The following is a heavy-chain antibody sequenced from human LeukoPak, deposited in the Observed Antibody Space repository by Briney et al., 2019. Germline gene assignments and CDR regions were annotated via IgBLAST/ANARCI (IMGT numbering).Heavy chain of an antibody. V-gene: IGHV3-30*18. D-gene: IGHD6-13*01. Sequence: GGSLRLSCVPSGFIFTNYAMHWVRQTPGKGLEWVASILYDGSKKYYADSVKGRFSIYRDNSNYTLYLSMNSLRTEDTALYYCANFEGSSQAFHLWGQGTLVTVSS. CDR2: ILYDGSKK. CDR3: ANFEGSSQAFHL. J-gene: IGHJ3*01. CDR1: GFIFTNYA.